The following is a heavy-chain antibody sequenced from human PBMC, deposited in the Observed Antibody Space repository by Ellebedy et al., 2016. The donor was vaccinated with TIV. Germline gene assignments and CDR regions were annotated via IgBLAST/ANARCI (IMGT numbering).Heavy chain of an antibody. Sequence: GESLKISCKGSGYSFTSYWIGWVRQMPGKGLEWMGIIYPGDSDTRYSPSFQGQVTISADKSISTAYLQWSSLKASDTAMYYCARLTRSIAVAGYYFDYWGQGTLVTVSS. CDR3: ARLTRSIAVAGYYFDY. CDR2: IYPGDSDT. J-gene: IGHJ4*02. V-gene: IGHV5-51*01. D-gene: IGHD6-19*01. CDR1: GYSFTSYW.